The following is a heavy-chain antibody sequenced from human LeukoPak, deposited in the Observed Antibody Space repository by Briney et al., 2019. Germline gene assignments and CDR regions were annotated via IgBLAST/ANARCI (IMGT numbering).Heavy chain of an antibody. CDR3: AGGAPIRGGGAFDI. CDR2: ISGSGATT. J-gene: IGHJ3*02. Sequence: GGSLRLSCAASGFTFSSYVMSWVRQAPGKGLEWVSAISGSGATTYYADSVKGRFTISRDNSKNTLYLQMNSLRAEDTAVYYCAGGAPIRGGGAFDIWGQGTMVTVSS. D-gene: IGHD2-15*01. CDR1: GFTFSSYV. V-gene: IGHV3-23*01.